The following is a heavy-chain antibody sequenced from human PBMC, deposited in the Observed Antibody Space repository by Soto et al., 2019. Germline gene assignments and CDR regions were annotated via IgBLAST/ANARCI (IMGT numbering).Heavy chain of an antibody. Sequence: PSETLSLTFTVSGGSISSYYWSWIRQPPGKGLEWNGYIYYSGRTNYNPSLKSRVTISVDTSKYQFSLKLSSVTAADTAVYYCARATGVWELLSRYYYYYGMDVWGQGTTVT. D-gene: IGHD3-10*01. J-gene: IGHJ6*02. V-gene: IGHV4-59*01. CDR3: ARATGVWELLSRYYYYYGMDV. CDR2: IYYSGRT. CDR1: GGSISSYY.